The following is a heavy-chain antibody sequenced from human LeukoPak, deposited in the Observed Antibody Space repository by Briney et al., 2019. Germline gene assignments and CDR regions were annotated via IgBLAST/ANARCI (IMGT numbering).Heavy chain of an antibody. J-gene: IGHJ6*03. V-gene: IGHV1-46*01. CDR2: INPSGGST. CDR1: GYTFTSYY. D-gene: IGHD3-9*01. CDR3: ARDRCFDFALPSYYYYMDV. Sequence: ASVKVSCKASGYTFTSYYMHWLRQAPGQGLEWMGIINPSGGSTGYAQKFQGRVTMTRDMSTSTVYMELSSLRSEDTAVYYCARDRCFDFALPSYYYYMDVWGKGTTVTVSS.